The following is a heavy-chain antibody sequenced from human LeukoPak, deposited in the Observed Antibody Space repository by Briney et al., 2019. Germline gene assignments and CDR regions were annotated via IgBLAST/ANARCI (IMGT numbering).Heavy chain of an antibody. CDR3: ARDTIAAHAWDY. J-gene: IGHJ4*02. CDR2: ISAYNGNT. Sequence: AASAKVSCKASGYTFTSYGISWVRQAPGQGLEWMGWISAYNGNTNYAQKLQGRVTMTTDTSTSTAYMELRSLRSDDTAVYYCARDTIAAHAWDYWGQGTLVTVSS. CDR1: GYTFTSYG. D-gene: IGHD6-6*01. V-gene: IGHV1-18*01.